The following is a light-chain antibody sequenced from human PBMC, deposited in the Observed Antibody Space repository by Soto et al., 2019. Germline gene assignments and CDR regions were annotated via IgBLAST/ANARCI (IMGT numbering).Light chain of an antibody. CDR2: SAS. Sequence: DIQVTQSPAFLSASVLERFTITCRSSQDVGSCLAWYQQKPGKAPKLLIFSASTLQSGVPSRFSGSGFGTDFTLTISSLQPEDFATYYCQQADTFPQTFGQGTQLDIK. CDR3: QQADTFPQT. J-gene: IGKJ1*01. CDR1: QDVGSC. V-gene: IGKV1D-12*01.